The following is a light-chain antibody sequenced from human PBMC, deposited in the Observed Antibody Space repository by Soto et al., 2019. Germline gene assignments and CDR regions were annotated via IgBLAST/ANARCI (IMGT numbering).Light chain of an antibody. CDR2: GPS. CDR3: QNYNNWPPWT. Sequence: EIVMTQSPATLSVSPGERATLSCRASQSVSSNLAGYQQKPGQAPRLLIYGPSTRATGIPARFSGSGSGTEFTLTLRSLQSEDFAIYYCQNYNNWPPWTFGQGTKVEIK. CDR1: QSVSSN. J-gene: IGKJ1*01. V-gene: IGKV3-15*01.